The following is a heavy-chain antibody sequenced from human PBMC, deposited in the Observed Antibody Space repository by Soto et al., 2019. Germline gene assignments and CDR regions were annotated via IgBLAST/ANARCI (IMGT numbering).Heavy chain of an antibody. CDR1: GFAFNNYW. CDR3: VRDVGPITIFGEALSGYFDS. CDR2: IKYDGSEK. V-gene: IGHV3-7*03. Sequence: PGGSLRLSCAASGFAFNNYWMSWVRQAPGKGPEWVASIKYDGSEKYYVDSVKGRFTVSRDNAKNSLSMHPNSLRADDTAVYYCVRDVGPITIFGEALSGYFDSWGQGTLVTVS. D-gene: IGHD3-3*01. J-gene: IGHJ4*02.